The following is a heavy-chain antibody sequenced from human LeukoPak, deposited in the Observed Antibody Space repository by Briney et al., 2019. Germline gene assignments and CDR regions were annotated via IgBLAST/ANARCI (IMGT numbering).Heavy chain of an antibody. CDR3: AKLTEVAPTRPQGFDL. CDR1: GFIFSSYE. V-gene: IGHV3-48*03. D-gene: IGHD5-12*01. CDR2: ISSRGGAI. J-gene: IGHJ2*01. Sequence: PGGSLRLSCAASGFIFSSYEMNWVRQAPGQGLEWVSYISSRGGAIYYADSLKGRLTISRDNAKNSLYLQMSSLRAEDTAVYYCAKLTEVAPTRPQGFDLWGRGTLVTVSS.